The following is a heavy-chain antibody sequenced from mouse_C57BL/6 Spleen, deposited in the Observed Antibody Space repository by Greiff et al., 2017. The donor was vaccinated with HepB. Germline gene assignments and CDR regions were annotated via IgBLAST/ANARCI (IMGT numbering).Heavy chain of an antibody. Sequence: QVQLKQPGAELVRPGSSVKLSCKASGYTFTSYWMHWVKQRPIQGLEWIGNIDPSDSETHYNQKFKDKATLTVDKSSSTAYMQLSSLTSEDSAVYYCARHGNHYYAMDYWGQGTSVTVSS. CDR2: IDPSDSET. D-gene: IGHD2-1*01. CDR1: GYTFTSYW. V-gene: IGHV1-52*01. CDR3: ARHGNHYYAMDY. J-gene: IGHJ4*01.